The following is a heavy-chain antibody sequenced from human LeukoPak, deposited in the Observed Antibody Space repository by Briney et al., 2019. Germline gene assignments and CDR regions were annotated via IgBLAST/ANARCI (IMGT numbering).Heavy chain of an antibody. CDR3: ARDRSVGATMSVFDY. CDR1: GGSISSGSYY. Sequence: SQTLSLTCTVSGGSISSGSYYWSWIRQPAGKGLEWIGRIYTSGSTNYNPSLKSRVTISVDTSKNQFSLKLSSVTAADTAVYYCARDRSVGATMSVFDYWGLGTLVTVSS. D-gene: IGHD1-26*01. CDR2: IYTSGST. V-gene: IGHV4-61*02. J-gene: IGHJ4*02.